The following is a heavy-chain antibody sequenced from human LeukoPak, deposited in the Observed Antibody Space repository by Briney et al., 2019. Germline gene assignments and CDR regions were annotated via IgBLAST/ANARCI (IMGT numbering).Heavy chain of an antibody. V-gene: IGHV1-69*04. J-gene: IGHJ4*02. Sequence: SVKVSCKASGGTFSSYAISWVRQAPGQGLEWMGRIIPILGIANYAQKFQGRVTITADKSTSTAYMELSSLRSEDTAVYYCARESPSTIAVAGLFDYWGQGTLVTVSS. D-gene: IGHD6-19*01. CDR3: ARESPSTIAVAGLFDY. CDR1: GGTFSSYA. CDR2: IIPILGIA.